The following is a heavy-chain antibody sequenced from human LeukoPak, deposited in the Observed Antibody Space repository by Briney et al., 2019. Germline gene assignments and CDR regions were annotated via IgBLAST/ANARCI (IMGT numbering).Heavy chain of an antibody. J-gene: IGHJ4*02. V-gene: IGHV3-30-3*01. Sequence: GGSLRLSCAASGFTVSSNYMSWVRQAPGKGLEWVAVISYDGSSKYFADSVKGRFTISRDNSKNTLYLQMNSLRAGDTAVYYCARDRRNDYFDYWGQGTLVTVSS. CDR2: ISYDGSSK. CDR3: ARDRRNDYFDY. D-gene: IGHD2-8*01. CDR1: GFTVSSNY.